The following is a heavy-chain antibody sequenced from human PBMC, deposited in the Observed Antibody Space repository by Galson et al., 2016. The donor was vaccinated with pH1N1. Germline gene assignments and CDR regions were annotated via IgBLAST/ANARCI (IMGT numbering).Heavy chain of an antibody. CDR2: LNWHADK. D-gene: IGHD4-17*01. CDR3: ARLDYGDSSGYFEY. J-gene: IGHJ4*02. CDR1: RFSLSTSGMC. Sequence: PTLVQPTQTLTLTCTFSRFSLSTSGMCVSCIRQPPGKALEGLALLNWHADKYYRTSLKTRLTISKDTSKNQVVLTMTNMDPVDTATDSCARLDYGDSSGYFEYWGQGTLVTVSS. V-gene: IGHV2-70*01.